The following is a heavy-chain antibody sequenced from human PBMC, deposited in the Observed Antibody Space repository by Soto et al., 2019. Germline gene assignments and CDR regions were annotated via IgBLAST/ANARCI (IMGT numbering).Heavy chain of an antibody. D-gene: IGHD3-3*01. CDR2: INHSGST. CDR3: ARCGVVTYYYYCGMDV. CDR1: GGSFSGYY. V-gene: IGHV4-34*01. Sequence: PSETLSLTCAVYGGSFSGYYWSWIRQPPGKGLEWIGEINHSGSTNYNPSLKSRVTISVDTSKNQFSLKLSSVTAADTAVYYCARCGVVTYYYYCGMDVWGQGTTVTVSS. J-gene: IGHJ6*02.